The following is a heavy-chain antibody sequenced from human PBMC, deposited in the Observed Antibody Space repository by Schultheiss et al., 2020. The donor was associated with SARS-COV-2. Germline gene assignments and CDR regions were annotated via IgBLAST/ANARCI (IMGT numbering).Heavy chain of an antibody. V-gene: IGHV1-18*01. D-gene: IGHD2-2*01. CDR2: ISAYNGNT. CDR3: ASRRDKYCSSTSCYRAYYYYYGMDV. J-gene: IGHJ6*02. CDR1: GGTLSSYA. Sequence: ASVKVSCKASGGTLSSYAISWVRQAPGQGLEWMGWISAYNGNTNYAQKLQGRVTMTTDTSTSTAYMELSSLRSEDTAVYYCASRRDKYCSSTSCYRAYYYYYGMDVWGQGTTVTVSS.